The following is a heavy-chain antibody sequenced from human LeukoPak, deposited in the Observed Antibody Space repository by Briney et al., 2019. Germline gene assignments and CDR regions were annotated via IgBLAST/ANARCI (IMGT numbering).Heavy chain of an antibody. V-gene: IGHV3-30*02. CDR3: AKEPSSSWYSFDY. J-gene: IGHJ4*02. CDR2: IRYDGSNK. CDR1: GFTFSSHG. Sequence: PGGPLTLSCAASGFTFSSHGMHWVRQAPGKGLEGVAFIRYDGSNKYYADSVKGRFTISRDNSKNTLYLQMNSLRAEDTAVYYCAKEPSSSWYSFDYWGQGTLVTVSS. D-gene: IGHD6-13*01.